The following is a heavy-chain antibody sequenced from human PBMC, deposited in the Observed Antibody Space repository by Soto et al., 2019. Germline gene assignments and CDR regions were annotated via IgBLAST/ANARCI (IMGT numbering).Heavy chain of an antibody. CDR1: GGSISSYY. V-gene: IGHV4-59*01. CDR3: ARVTYYYGSGSYYYYYGMDV. CDR2: IYYSGST. Sequence: SETLSLTCTVSGGSISSYYWSWIRQPPGKGLEWIGYIYYSGSTNYNPSLKSRVTISVDTSKNQFSLKLSSVTAADTAVYYCARVTYYYGSGSYYYYYGMDVWGQGTTVTVSS. D-gene: IGHD3-10*01. J-gene: IGHJ6*02.